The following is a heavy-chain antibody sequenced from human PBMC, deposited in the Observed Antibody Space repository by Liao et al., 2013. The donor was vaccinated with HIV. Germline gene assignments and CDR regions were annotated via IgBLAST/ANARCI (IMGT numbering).Heavy chain of an antibody. CDR3: ARAPYYSGSGSYSNSIPFDY. D-gene: IGHD3-10*01. J-gene: IGHJ4*02. CDR2: IYYSGST. V-gene: IGHV4-30-4*01. Sequence: QVLLQESGPGLVKPSQTLSLTCTVSGGSITSGDYYWSWIRQSPGRTLEWIGYIYYSGSTYYNPSLRSRVHISLDSSKSQFSLKLTSVTAADTAVYYCARAPYYSGSGSYSNSIPFDYWGQGTLVTVSS. CDR1: GGSITSGDYY.